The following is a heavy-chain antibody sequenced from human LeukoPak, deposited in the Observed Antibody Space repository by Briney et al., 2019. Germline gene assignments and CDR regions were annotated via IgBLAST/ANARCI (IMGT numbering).Heavy chain of an antibody. Sequence: GRSLRLSCVVSGFTFSSYAMHWVRQAPGKGLEWVAVISHDGRETFYADSVKGRVTISRDNSKNTLYLQMNGLRAEDTAVYYCARDRPDYSRGSLFDYWGQGTLVTVSS. CDR1: GFTFSSYA. CDR3: ARDRPDYSRGSLFDY. J-gene: IGHJ4*02. CDR2: ISHDGRET. V-gene: IGHV3-30*04. D-gene: IGHD2-21*01.